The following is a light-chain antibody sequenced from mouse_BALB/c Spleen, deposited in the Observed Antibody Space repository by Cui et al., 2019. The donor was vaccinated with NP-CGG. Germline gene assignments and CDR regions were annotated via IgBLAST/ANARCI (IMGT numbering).Light chain of an antibody. CDR1: TGAVTTSNY. J-gene: IGLJ1*01. Sequence: QAVVTQESALTTSPAETVTLTCRSSTGAVTTSNYANWIREKPDHLFTGLIGGTNDRPPGVPARFSGSLIGDKAALTFTGAQTEDEAIYFCALWFSNHWVFGGGTKLTVL. CDR2: GTN. CDR3: ALWFSNHWV. V-gene: IGLV1*01.